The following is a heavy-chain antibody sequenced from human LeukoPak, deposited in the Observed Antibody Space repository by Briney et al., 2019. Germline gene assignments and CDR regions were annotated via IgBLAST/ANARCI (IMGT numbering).Heavy chain of an antibody. J-gene: IGHJ4*02. D-gene: IGHD4-17*01. CDR1: GFTFDDYG. V-gene: IGHV3-20*04. Sequence: GGSLRLSCAASGFTFDDYGMSWVRQAPGKGLEWVSGINWNGGSTGYADSVKGRFTISRDNAKNSLYLQMNSLRVEDTAFYYCARYGDPRRFDNWGQGTLVTVSS. CDR3: ARYGDPRRFDN. CDR2: INWNGGST.